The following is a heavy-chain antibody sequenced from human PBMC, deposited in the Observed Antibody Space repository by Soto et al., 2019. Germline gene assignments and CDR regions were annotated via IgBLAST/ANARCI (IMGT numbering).Heavy chain of an antibody. CDR1: GYTFTSYD. V-gene: IGHV1-8*01. D-gene: IGHD3-3*01. Sequence: ASVKVSCKASGYTFTSYDINWVRQATGQGLEWMGWMNPNSGNTGYAQKFQGRVTMTRNTSISTAYMELSSLRSEDTAVYYCARDLRITIFGVVSNYYGMDVWGQGTTVTVS. CDR3: ARDLRITIFGVVSNYYGMDV. J-gene: IGHJ6*02. CDR2: MNPNSGNT.